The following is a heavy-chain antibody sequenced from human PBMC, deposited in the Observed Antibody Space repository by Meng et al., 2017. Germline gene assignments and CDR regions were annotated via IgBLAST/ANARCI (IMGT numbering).Heavy chain of an antibody. Sequence: QGRLGQSGAGVKEPGSSVKVSCKASGGTFSSYAISWVRQAPGQGLEWMGGIIPIFGTANYAQKFQGRVTITADESTSTAYMELSSLRSEDTAVYYCARDESYIAVAGPNGFDPWGQGTLVTVSS. J-gene: IGHJ5*02. CDR1: GGTFSSYA. D-gene: IGHD6-19*01. V-gene: IGHV1-69*01. CDR2: IIPIFGTA. CDR3: ARDESYIAVAGPNGFDP.